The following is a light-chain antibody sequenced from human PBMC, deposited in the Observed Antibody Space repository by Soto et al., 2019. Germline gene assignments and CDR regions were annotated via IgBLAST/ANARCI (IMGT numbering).Light chain of an antibody. CDR3: QQYYSTPPT. CDR2: WAS. CDR1: QRVLYSSNNKNY. Sequence: DIVMMKSPASLAVSLGERATINCKSSQRVLYSSNNKNYLAWYQQKPGQPPKLLIYWASTRESGVPDRFSGSGSGTDFTLTISSLQAEDVAVYYCQQYYSTPPTFGQGTKVDI. V-gene: IGKV4-1*01. J-gene: IGKJ1*01.